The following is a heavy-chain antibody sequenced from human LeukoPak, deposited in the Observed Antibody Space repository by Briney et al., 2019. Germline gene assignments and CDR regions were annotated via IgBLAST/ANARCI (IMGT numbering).Heavy chain of an antibody. D-gene: IGHD4-17*01. J-gene: IGHJ4*02. CDR1: GFTFSSYT. V-gene: IGHV3-21*01. CDR3: ARDRGDYSFDY. Sequence: GGSLRLSCAASGFTFSSYTMHWIRQAPGKGLEWVSSISGSNSYIFYAGSVKGRFTVSRDNAKDSLYLQMNSLRAEDTAVYYCARDRGDYSFDYWGQGTLVTVSS. CDR2: ISGSNSYI.